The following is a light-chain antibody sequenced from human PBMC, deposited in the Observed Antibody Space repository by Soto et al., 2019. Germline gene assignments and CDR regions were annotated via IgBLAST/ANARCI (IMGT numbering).Light chain of an antibody. J-gene: IGLJ1*01. V-gene: IGLV2-14*01. CDR3: SSYTTTSQYV. Sequence: QLVLTQPASVSGSPGQSITISCTGTSSDIGTYNYVSWFQHHPGKAPKLIIHDVGNRPSGVSYRFSGSKSGNTASLTISGLQAEDEADYHCSSYTTTSQYVFGTGTKLTVL. CDR1: SSDIGTYNY. CDR2: DVG.